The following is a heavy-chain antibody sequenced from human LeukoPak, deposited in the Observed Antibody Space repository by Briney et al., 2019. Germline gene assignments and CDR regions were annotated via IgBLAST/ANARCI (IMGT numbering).Heavy chain of an antibody. CDR3: AKDHGYGQQGY. CDR2: ISGSGGST. D-gene: IGHD5-18*01. V-gene: IGHV3-23*01. J-gene: IGHJ4*02. Sequence: GGSLRLSCAASGFTFSSYAMSWVRQAPGKGPEWVSAISGSGGSTFYADSVKGRFTISRDNSKNTLYLQMNSLRAEDTALYYCAKDHGYGQQGYWGQGTLVTVSS. CDR1: GFTFSSYA.